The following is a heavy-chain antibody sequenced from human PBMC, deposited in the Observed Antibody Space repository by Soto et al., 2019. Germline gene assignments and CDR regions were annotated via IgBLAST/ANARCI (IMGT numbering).Heavy chain of an antibody. J-gene: IGHJ4*02. CDR1: GGSISSGGYS. CDR3: ARGFAYKGITTPYYFDY. CDR2: IYHSGST. Sequence: SETLSLTCAVSGGSISSGGYSWSWIRQPPGKGLEWIGYIYHSGSTYYNPSPKSRVTISVDRSKNQFSLKLSSVTAADTAVYYCARGFAYKGITTPYYFDYRGQGILVTVS. D-gene: IGHD3-3*01. V-gene: IGHV4-30-2*01.